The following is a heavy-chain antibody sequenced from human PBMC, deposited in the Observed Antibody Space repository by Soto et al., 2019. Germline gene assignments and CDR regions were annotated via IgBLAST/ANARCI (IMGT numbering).Heavy chain of an antibody. J-gene: IGHJ3*02. CDR2: IKQDGSEK. CDR1: GFTFSSYW. CDR3: ARVSVWWYDILTGSDAFDI. V-gene: IGHV3-7*01. Sequence: PGGSLRLSCAASGFTFSSYWMSWVRQAPGKGLEWVANIKQDGSEKYYVDSVKGRFTISRDNAKNSLYLQMNSLRAEDTAVYYCARVSVWWYDILTGSDAFDIWGQGTMVTVSS. D-gene: IGHD3-9*01.